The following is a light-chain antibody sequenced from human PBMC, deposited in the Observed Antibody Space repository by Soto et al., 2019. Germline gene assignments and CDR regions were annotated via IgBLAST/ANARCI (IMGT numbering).Light chain of an antibody. V-gene: IGLV1-47*02. J-gene: IGLJ2*01. CDR3: ASYGGRDDMI. CDR1: SSSIGTNF. Sequence: QSVLTQPPSASGTPGQRVSIACSGYSSSIGTNFVYWYQQLPGTAPKVLIHSNNQRPSGVPDRFSGSKSGTSASLAISGLRSEDEADYYCASYGGRDDMIFGGGTQLTVL. CDR2: SNN.